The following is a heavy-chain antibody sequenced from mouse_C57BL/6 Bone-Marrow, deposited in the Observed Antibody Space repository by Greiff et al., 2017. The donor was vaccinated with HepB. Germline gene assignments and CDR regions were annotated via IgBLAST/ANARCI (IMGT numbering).Heavy chain of an antibody. J-gene: IGHJ4*01. D-gene: IGHD1-1*01. CDR2: IYPGSGNT. V-gene: IGHV1-76*01. CDR3: ARGEYALITTVVAPYYAMDY. CDR1: GYTFTDYY. Sequence: QVQLKQSGAELVRPGASVKLSCKASGYTFTDYYINWVKQRPGQGLEWIARIYPGSGNTYYNEKFKGKATLTAEKSSSTAYMQLSSLTSEDSAVYFCARGEYALITTVVAPYYAMDYWGQGTSVTVSS.